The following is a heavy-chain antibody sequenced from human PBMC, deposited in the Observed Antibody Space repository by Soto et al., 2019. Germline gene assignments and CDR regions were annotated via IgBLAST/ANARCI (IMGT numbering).Heavy chain of an antibody. CDR2: VSNDGSTS. V-gene: IGHV3-74*01. Sequence: EVQLVESGGGLVQPGGSLRLSCAASGFTFSSYYMHWVRQAPGKGLVWVSRVSNDGSTSLYAESARGRFTISRDSAKNTVSLQMNSLSAEDTAVYYCARGLYGDSVGYDHWGQGTLVTVSS. D-gene: IGHD4-17*01. CDR1: GFTFSSYY. J-gene: IGHJ4*02. CDR3: ARGLYGDSVGYDH.